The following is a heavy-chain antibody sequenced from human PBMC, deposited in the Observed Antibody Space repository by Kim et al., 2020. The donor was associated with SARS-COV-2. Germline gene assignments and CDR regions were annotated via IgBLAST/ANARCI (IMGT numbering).Heavy chain of an antibody. V-gene: IGHV4-39*07. D-gene: IGHD3-22*01. Sequence: SETLSLTCTVSGGSISSSSYYWAWIRHPPGKGLEWIGLISYSGSTYYNPSLKSRVTISMDTSNNQFSLRLTSVTAADTAVYFCARDHHYDSSGYYAPFD. CDR2: ISYSGST. CDR3: ARDHHYDSSGYYAPFD. J-gene: IGHJ4*01. CDR1: GGSISSSSYY.